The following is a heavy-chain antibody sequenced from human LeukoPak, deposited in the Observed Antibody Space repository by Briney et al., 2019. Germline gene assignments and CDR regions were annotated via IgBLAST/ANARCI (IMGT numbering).Heavy chain of an antibody. CDR1: GFTFSSYS. J-gene: IGHJ4*02. V-gene: IGHV3-21*01. Sequence: PGGSLRLSCGASGFTFSSYSMNWVRQAPGKGLEWVSSMSNSGSIIYYADSVKGRFTISRDNAKNSLYLQMNSLRAEDTAVYYCAREDRGSFYFDYWGQGTLVTVSS. D-gene: IGHD2-15*01. CDR3: AREDRGSFYFDY. CDR2: MSNSGSII.